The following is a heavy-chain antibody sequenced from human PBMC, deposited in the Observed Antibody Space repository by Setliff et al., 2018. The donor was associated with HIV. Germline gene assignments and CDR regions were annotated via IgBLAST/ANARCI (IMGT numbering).Heavy chain of an antibody. CDR3: ARDVGRDGYCFDH. CDR1: GYTFSDYG. V-gene: IGHV1-18*01. CDR2: ISAHNGRI. D-gene: IGHD5-12*01. J-gene: IGHJ4*02. Sequence: GASVKVSCKASGYTFSDYGISWVRQAPGQGLEWMGWISAHNGRINYAQKFQGRVTMTTDRSTSTAYMEPRSLRSDDTAVYYCARDVGRDGYCFDHWGQGTLVTVSS.